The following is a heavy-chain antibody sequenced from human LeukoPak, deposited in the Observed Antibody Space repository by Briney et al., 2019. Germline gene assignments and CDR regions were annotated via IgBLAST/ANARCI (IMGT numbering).Heavy chain of an antibody. J-gene: IGHJ5*02. CDR2: IYYSGSI. CDR1: GGSISSSSYY. D-gene: IGHD3-10*01. V-gene: IGHV4-61*05. Sequence: SETLSLTCIVSGGSISSSSYYWGWIRQPPGKGLEWIGYIYYSGSINYNPSLKSRVTISVDTSKNQFSLKLSSVTAADTAVYYCARGGNYYGSGSYYSDGDYRFDPWGQGTLVTVSS. CDR3: ARGGNYYGSGSYYSDGDYRFDP.